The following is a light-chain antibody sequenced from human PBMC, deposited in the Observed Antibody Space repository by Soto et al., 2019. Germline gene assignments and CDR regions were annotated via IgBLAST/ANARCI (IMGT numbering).Light chain of an antibody. CDR3: QQYGRSPPGFT. CDR1: QRIGSVY. V-gene: IGKV3-20*01. J-gene: IGKJ3*01. CDR2: GAS. Sequence: DIVLTQSPGNLSLTPGEGATLFCRASQRIGSVYLAWYQQKPGQAPRLRIYGASFRSTGIPDRFSGSGSGTDFTLTISILEPEDFAVYYCQQYGRSPPGFTFGPGTTVDMK.